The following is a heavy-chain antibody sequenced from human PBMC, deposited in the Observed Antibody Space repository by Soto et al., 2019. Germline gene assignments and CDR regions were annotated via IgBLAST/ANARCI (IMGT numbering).Heavy chain of an antibody. CDR3: ARVLSTSSYDH. CDR1: GGSISIGGYD. J-gene: IGHJ4*02. D-gene: IGHD6-6*01. V-gene: IGHV4-31*03. Sequence: QVQLQESGPGLVKPSQTLSLPCTVSGGSISIGGYDWSWIRQHPGKGLEWIGYRYYSGITHYSPSLKSRITILVDTSKNQFSLKLSSVTAAETAVYYCARVLSTSSYDHWGQGTLVSVSS. CDR2: RYYSGIT.